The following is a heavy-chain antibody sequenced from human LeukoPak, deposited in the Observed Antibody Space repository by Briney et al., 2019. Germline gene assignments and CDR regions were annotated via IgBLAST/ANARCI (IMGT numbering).Heavy chain of an antibody. CDR2: FDPEDGET. V-gene: IGHV1-24*01. D-gene: IGHD3-3*01. J-gene: IGHJ4*02. CDR1: GYTLTELS. CDR3: ATDGVTIFRVGTLGY. Sequence: ASVKVSCKVSGYTLTELSMHWVRQAPGKGLEWMGGFDPEDGETIYAQKFQGRVTMTEDTSTDTAYMELSSLRSEDTALYYCATDGVTIFRVGTLGYWGQGTLLTVSS.